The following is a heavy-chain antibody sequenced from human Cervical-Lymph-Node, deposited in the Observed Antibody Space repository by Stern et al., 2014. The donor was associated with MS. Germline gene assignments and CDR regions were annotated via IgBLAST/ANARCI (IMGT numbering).Heavy chain of an antibody. J-gene: IGHJ4*02. CDR2: ISGSSSNI. Sequence: EVQLVESGGGLVKPGGSLRLSCAASGFTFSSYSMNWVRQAPGKGLEWVSFISGSSSNIYYAESVKGRFTISSDNAKNSLYLQMNSLRAEDTAVYYCARDYCSSTSCYNFDYWGQGTLVTVSS. V-gene: IGHV3-21*01. CDR1: GFTFSSYS. CDR3: ARDYCSSTSCYNFDY. D-gene: IGHD2-2*01.